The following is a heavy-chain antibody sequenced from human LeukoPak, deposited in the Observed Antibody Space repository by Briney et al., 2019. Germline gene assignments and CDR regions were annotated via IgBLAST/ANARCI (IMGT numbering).Heavy chain of an antibody. CDR1: GYSFTGYW. CDR3: ASARRGDYYWWSDP. CDR2: IYPDNSNT. V-gene: IGHV5-51*01. D-gene: IGHD2-21*01. Sequence: GESLKISCKGSGYSFTGYWIGWVRQMPGKGLEWMGIIYPDNSNTRYSPSFQGQVTISADKSINAAYLHWSSLRASDTAIYYCASARRGDYYWWSDPWGQGTLVTVSS. J-gene: IGHJ5*02.